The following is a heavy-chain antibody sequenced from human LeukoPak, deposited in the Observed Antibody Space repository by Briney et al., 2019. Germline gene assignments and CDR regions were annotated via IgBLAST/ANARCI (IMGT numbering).Heavy chain of an antibody. D-gene: IGHD3-22*01. CDR1: GGSISSYY. J-gene: IGHJ4*02. V-gene: IGHV4-59*08. Sequence: SETLSLTCTVPGGSISSYYWSWIRQAPGKGLEWIGYIYYSGSTNYNPSLKSRVTISVDTSKNQFSLKLSSVTAADTAVYFCARHYDSSAYWYYFDYWGQGTLASVSS. CDR3: ARHYDSSAYWYYFDY. CDR2: IYYSGST.